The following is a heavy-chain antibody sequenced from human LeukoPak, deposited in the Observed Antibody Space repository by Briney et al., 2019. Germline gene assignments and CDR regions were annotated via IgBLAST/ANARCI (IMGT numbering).Heavy chain of an antibody. CDR2: ITGDASVT. Sequence: GGSLRLSCAGSGFTFRFYAMTWVREAPGKGLEWVSGITGDASVTYDADSVKGRFNISRDNSKNTLYLQLNGLRVEDTAVYYCAKAYSTSLYGDAFHIWSQGTMVTAS. J-gene: IGHJ3*02. CDR3: AKAYSTSLYGDAFHI. CDR1: GFTFRFYA. V-gene: IGHV3-23*01. D-gene: IGHD6-13*01.